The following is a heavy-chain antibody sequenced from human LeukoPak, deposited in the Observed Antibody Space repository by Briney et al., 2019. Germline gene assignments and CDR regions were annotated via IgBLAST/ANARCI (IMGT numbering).Heavy chain of an antibody. CDR2: IYYRDTT. J-gene: IGHJ5*02. D-gene: IGHD3-10*01. V-gene: IGHV4-59*08. Sequence: SETLSLTCTVSGGSISSYYWSWIRQPPGKGLEWIGYIYYRDTTNYNPSLKSRVTISVDTSNNQFSLKLSSVTAADTAVYYCARTYYYGSGILTTFDPWGQGTLVTVSS. CDR1: GGSISSYY. CDR3: ARTYYYGSGILTTFDP.